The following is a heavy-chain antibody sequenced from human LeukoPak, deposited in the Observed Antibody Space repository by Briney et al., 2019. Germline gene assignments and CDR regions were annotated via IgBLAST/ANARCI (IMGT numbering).Heavy chain of an antibody. Sequence: SETLSLTCTVSGDSISSGDYYWSWIRQPAGKGLEWIGRISSSGSTNYNPSLKSRVTISVDTSKNQFSLKLSSVTAADTAVYYCARDLRYDSSGYYFKYAFDIWGQGTMVTVSS. CDR3: ARDLRYDSSGYYFKYAFDI. V-gene: IGHV4-61*02. J-gene: IGHJ3*02. CDR2: ISSSGST. D-gene: IGHD3-22*01. CDR1: GDSISSGDYY.